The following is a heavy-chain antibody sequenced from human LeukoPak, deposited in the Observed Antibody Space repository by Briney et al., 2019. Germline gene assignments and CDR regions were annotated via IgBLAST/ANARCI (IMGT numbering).Heavy chain of an antibody. V-gene: IGHV4-39*07. CDR3: ARDTISYYDILTGSGSSGMDV. J-gene: IGHJ6*02. Sequence: ESSETLSLTCTVSGGSISSSSYYWGWIRQPPGKGLEWIGSIYYSGSTYYNPSLKSRVTISVDTSKNQFSLKLSSVTAADTAVYYCARDTISYYDILTGSGSSGMDVWGQGTTVAVSS. CDR1: GGSISSSSYY. D-gene: IGHD3-9*01. CDR2: IYYSGST.